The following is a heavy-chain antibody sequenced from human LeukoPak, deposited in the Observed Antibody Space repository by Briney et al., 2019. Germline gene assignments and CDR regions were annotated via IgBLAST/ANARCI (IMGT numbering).Heavy chain of an antibody. J-gene: IGHJ4*02. CDR3: ARDTGNVPLDY. CDR1: VGTFISYA. CDR2: IIPIFATA. Sequence: ASVKVSCKASVGTFISYAISGVRQAPGEGREWMGGIIPIFATANYAQKFQGRVTITADESTNTAYMELSSLRSEDTAVYYCARDTGNVPLDYWGQGTLVTVSS. D-gene: IGHD1-1*01. V-gene: IGHV1-69*13.